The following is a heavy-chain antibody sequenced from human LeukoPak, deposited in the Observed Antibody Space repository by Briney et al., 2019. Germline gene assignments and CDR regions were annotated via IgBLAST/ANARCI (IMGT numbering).Heavy chain of an antibody. CDR2: NAGDRST. CDR3: ARDLLVGGSGYHY. CDR1: GFTFSSYA. D-gene: IGHD3-22*01. J-gene: IGHJ4*02. V-gene: IGHV3-23*01. Sequence: GGSLRLSCTTSGFTFSSYAMSWVRQAPGKGLQWVSGNAGDRSTYYAESVKGRFTISRDNAKNSLYLQMNSLRAEDTAVYYCARDLLVGGSGYHYWGQGTLVTVSS.